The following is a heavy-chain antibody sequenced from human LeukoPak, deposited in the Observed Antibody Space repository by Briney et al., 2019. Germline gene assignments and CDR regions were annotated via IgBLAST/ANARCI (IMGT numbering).Heavy chain of an antibody. D-gene: IGHD1-26*01. V-gene: IGHV1-18*04. CDR3: ARDLRSQSAFYI. CDR1: GYTFTGYY. CDR2: ISAYNGNT. Sequence: ASVKVSCKASGYTFTGYYMHWVRHAPGQGLEWMGWISAYNGNTNYAQKLQGRVTMTTDTSTSTAYMELRSLRSDDTAMYYCARDLRSQSAFYILGQGTMVTVSS. J-gene: IGHJ3*02.